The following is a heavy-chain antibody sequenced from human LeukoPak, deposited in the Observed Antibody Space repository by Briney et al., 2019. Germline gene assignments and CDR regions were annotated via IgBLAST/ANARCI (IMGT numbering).Heavy chain of an antibody. J-gene: IGHJ4*02. V-gene: IGHV4-59*01. CDR3: ARGRDAYNYRFFDY. Sequence: KPSETLSLTCTVSGGSISSYYWSWIRQPPGKGLEWIGYIYYSGSTYYNPSLKSRVTISVDTPTNQFSLTLRSVTAADTAVYYCARGRDAYNYRFFDYWGQGTLVTVSS. D-gene: IGHD5-24*01. CDR1: GGSISSYY. CDR2: IYYSGST.